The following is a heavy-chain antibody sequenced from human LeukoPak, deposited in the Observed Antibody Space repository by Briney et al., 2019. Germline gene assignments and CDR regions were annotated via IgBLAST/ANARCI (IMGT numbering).Heavy chain of an antibody. CDR2: IYTSGST. CDR3: ARGVKEAGYSYGYGLGLYYYYYYMDV. D-gene: IGHD5-18*01. CDR1: GGSISSYY. V-gene: IGHV4-4*07. Sequence: PSETLSLTCTVSGGSISSYYWSWIRQPAGKGLEWIGRIYTSGSTNYNPSLKSRVTMSIDTSKNQFSLKLSSVTAADTAVYYCARGVKEAGYSYGYGLGLYYYYYYMDVWGKGTTVTVSS. J-gene: IGHJ6*03.